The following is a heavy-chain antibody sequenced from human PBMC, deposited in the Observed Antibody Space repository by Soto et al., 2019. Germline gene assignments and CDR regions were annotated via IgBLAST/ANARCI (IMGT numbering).Heavy chain of an antibody. Sequence: QVQLQQWGAGLLKPSETLSLTCAVYGGSFSGYYWSWIRQPPGKGLEWIGEINHSGSTNYNPSLKSRVTISVDTSKNQFSLKLSSVTAADTAVYYCARLNAPKYYDYVWGKNWFDPWGQGTLVTVSS. D-gene: IGHD3-16*01. V-gene: IGHV4-34*01. J-gene: IGHJ5*02. CDR2: INHSGST. CDR3: ARLNAPKYYDYVWGKNWFDP. CDR1: GGSFSGYY.